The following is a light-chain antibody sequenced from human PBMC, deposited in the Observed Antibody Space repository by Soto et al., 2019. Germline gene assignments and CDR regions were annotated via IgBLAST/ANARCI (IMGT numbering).Light chain of an antibody. CDR3: QQYVHWPPGT. CDR2: DTS. V-gene: IGKV3-15*01. J-gene: IGKJ1*01. CDR1: QSVSSS. Sequence: EIVVTQSPATLSVSPGERVTLSCRASQSVSSSLAWYQQRPGQAPRLLIYDTSTRAPGIAARFSGSGSGTEFTLTISSLQSEDVAVYYCQQYVHWPPGTFGQGTNVDVK.